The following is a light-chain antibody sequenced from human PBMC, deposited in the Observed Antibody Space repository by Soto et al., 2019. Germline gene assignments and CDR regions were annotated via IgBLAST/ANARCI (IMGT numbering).Light chain of an antibody. CDR2: DVA. CDR1: ISDVGGYDF. CDR3: RSYTSGNLDV. J-gene: IGLJ1*01. Sequence: QSALAQPASVSGSPGQSISISCTGTISDVGGYDFVSWYQQHPGKAPKLIIYDVANRASGVSSRFSGSKSGNTASLTISGLQAEDEADYHCRSYTSGNLDVFGNGTKVTVL. V-gene: IGLV2-14*01.